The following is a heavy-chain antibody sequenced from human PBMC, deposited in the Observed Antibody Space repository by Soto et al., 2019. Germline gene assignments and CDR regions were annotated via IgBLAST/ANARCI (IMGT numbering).Heavy chain of an antibody. J-gene: IGHJ4*02. CDR3: AKDAPGSGWLSDY. Sequence: GGSLRLSCAASGFTFSIYAVSWVRQAPGKGLEWVSTIGGSGSDTSYADFVRGRFTISRDNSRNTLYLQMNSLRAEDTAVYYCAKDAPGSGWLSDYWGQGTLVTVSS. V-gene: IGHV3-23*01. D-gene: IGHD3-22*01. CDR2: IGGSGSDT. CDR1: GFTFSIYA.